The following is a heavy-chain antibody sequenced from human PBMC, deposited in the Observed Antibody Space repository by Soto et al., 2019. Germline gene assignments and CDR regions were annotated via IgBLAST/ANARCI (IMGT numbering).Heavy chain of an antibody. CDR3: ARRYMITFGGVIVRYYYYGMDV. J-gene: IGHJ6*02. CDR1: GYTFTSYD. Sequence: QVQLVQSGAEVKKPGASVKVSCKASGYTFTSYDINWVRQATGQGLEWMGWMNPNSGNTGYAQKFQGRVTMTRNTSISTAYMELRSLRSEDTAVYYCARRYMITFGGVIVRYYYYGMDVWGQGTTVTVSS. D-gene: IGHD3-16*02. CDR2: MNPNSGNT. V-gene: IGHV1-8*01.